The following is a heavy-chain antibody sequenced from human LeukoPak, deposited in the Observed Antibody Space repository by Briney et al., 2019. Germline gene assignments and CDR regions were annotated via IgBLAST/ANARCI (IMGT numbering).Heavy chain of an antibody. CDR3: AKAGSGWFLGTHYYFDY. J-gene: IGHJ4*02. V-gene: IGHV3-30*18. Sequence: GGSLRPSCAASGFTFSSHGMHWVRQTPGKGLEWVAVISYDGSNKYYADSVKGRFTISRDNSKNTLYLQMNSLRAEDTAVYYCAKAGSGWFLGTHYYFDYWGQGTLVTVSS. CDR2: ISYDGSNK. CDR1: GFTFSSHG. D-gene: IGHD6-19*01.